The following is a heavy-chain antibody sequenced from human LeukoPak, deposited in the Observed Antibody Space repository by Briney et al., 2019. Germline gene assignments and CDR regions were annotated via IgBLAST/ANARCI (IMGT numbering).Heavy chain of an antibody. CDR2: INAGNGNT. D-gene: IGHD5-12*01. CDR3: ARDQGYSGYVPFDWFDP. CDR1: GYTFTGYA. Sequence: ASVKVSCKASGYTFTGYAMHWVRQAPGQRLEWMGWINAGNGNTKYSQKFQGRVTITRDTSASTAYMELSSLRSDDTAVYYCARDQGYSGYVPFDWFDPWGQETLVTVSS. J-gene: IGHJ5*02. V-gene: IGHV1-3*01.